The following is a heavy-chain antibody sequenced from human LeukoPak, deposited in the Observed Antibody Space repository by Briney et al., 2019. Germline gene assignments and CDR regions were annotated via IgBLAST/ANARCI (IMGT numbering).Heavy chain of an antibody. V-gene: IGHV4-59*08. J-gene: IGHJ4*02. CDR1: GGSISSYY. Sequence: NPSETLSLTCTVSGGSISSYYWSWIRQPPGKGLEWIGYIYYSGSTNYNPSLKSRVTISVDTSKNQFSLKLSSVTAADTAVYYCARQDIVLMVYALFDYWGQGTLVTVSS. CDR2: IYYSGST. CDR3: ARQDIVLMVYALFDY. D-gene: IGHD2-8*01.